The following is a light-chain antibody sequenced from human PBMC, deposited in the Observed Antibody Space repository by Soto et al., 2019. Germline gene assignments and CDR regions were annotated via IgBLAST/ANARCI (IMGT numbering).Light chain of an antibody. V-gene: IGLV2-14*03. CDR3: SSYTSSTTLHV. CDR2: DVS. Sequence: TQPASLSGSPGQSISISCTGASSHVCNYNYFSWYQQHPGKAPKLIIYDVSNRPSGVSNRFSGSKSGNTASLTISGLQAEDEADYYCSSYTSSTTLHVFGTGTKVTVL. CDR1: SSHVCNYNY. J-gene: IGLJ1*01.